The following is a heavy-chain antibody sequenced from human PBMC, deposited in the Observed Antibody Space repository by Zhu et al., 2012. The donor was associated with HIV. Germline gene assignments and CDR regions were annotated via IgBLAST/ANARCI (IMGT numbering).Heavy chain of an antibody. Sequence: QVQLQQSGPGLVKTSGTLSLTCAVSGGSISSSNWWSWVRQSPGKALEWIGEIYHSGGANYNPSLKSRVTISIDKSKNQFSLKVNSVTAAYTAIYYCASANSGYFPYWGQGSLVTVSS. J-gene: IGHJ4*02. CDR3: ASANSGYFPY. CDR2: IYHSGGA. CDR1: GGSISSSNW. D-gene: IGHD1-26*01. V-gene: IGHV4-4*02.